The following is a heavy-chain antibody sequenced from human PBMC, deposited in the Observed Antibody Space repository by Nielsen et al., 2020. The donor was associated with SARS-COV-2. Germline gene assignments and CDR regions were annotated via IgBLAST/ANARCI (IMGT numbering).Heavy chain of an antibody. CDR3: AKDMAITILVGQNAFDI. Sequence: GGSLRLSCAASGFTFDDYAMHWVRQAPGKGLEWVSGISWNSGSIGYADSVKGRFTISRDNAKNSLYLQMNSLRAEDTALYYCAKDMAITILVGQNAFDIWGQGTMVTVSS. D-gene: IGHD3-9*01. CDR2: ISWNSGSI. J-gene: IGHJ3*02. V-gene: IGHV3-9*01. CDR1: GFTFDDYA.